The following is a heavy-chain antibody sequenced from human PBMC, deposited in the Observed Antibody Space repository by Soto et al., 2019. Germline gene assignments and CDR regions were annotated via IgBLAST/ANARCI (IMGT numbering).Heavy chain of an antibody. CDR3: ARDLGELWPSVGGY. CDR2: IYYDGRNK. J-gene: IGHJ4*02. CDR1: GFTFNTYG. Sequence: QVQLVESGGGVVQPGRSLRLSCAASGFTFNTYGMHWVRQAPGKGLEWVAVIYYDGRNKYYADSVKGLFTISRDNSKNTLNLQMNSLRVEDTAVYYCARDLGELWPSVGGYWGQGTLVTVSS. D-gene: IGHD1-26*01. V-gene: IGHV3-33*01.